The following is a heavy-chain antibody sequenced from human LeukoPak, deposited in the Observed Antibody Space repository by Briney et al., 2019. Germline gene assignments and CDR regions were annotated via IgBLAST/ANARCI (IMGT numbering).Heavy chain of an antibody. D-gene: IGHD6-19*01. Sequence: GGSLRLSCAASKFTFSGYAMTWLRQAPGKGLEWVSYISSSGSTIYYADSVKGRFTISRDNAKNSLYLQMNSLRAEDTAVYYRATETVTSTDAFDIWGQGTMVTVSS. V-gene: IGHV3-48*03. CDR3: ATETVTSTDAFDI. J-gene: IGHJ3*02. CDR1: KFTFSGYA. CDR2: ISSSGSTI.